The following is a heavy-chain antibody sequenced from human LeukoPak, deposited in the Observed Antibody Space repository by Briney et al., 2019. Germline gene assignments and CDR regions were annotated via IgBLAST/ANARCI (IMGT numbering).Heavy chain of an antibody. CDR1: GFTFGDYA. J-gene: IGHJ5*02. V-gene: IGHV3-49*04. D-gene: IGHD3-10*01. CDR2: IRSKTHGGTT. CDR3: TRAPSLSWFDP. Sequence: PGGSLRLSCAASGFTFGDYAMSWDRQAPGKVLEWVGFIRSKTHGGTTEYAASVKGRFIISRDDSRSIAYLQMNSLKTEDTAVYYCTRAPSLSWFDPWGQGTLVTVSS.